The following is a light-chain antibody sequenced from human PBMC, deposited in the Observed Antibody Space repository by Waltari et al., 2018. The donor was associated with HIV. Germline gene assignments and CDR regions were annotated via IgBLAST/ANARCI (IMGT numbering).Light chain of an antibody. CDR1: KLGDKY. CDR3: QAWDSHNVI. Sequence: SYELTQPPAVSVSPGQTAIITCSGDKLGDKYASWYQQRPGQSPVFVIYEDVKRPSGIPVRFSGSNSGNTATLTVSGTQAMDESDYYCQAWDSHNVIFGGGTKLTVL. J-gene: IGLJ2*01. CDR2: EDV. V-gene: IGLV3-1*01.